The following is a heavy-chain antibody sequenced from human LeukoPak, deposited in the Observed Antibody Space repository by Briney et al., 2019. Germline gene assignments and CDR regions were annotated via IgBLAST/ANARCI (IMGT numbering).Heavy chain of an antibody. CDR2: IYYSGST. D-gene: IGHD2-15*01. CDR3: ARDGPKDIVVVVAAIYFDL. Sequence: SETLSLTCTVSGGSISSYYWSWIRQPPGKGLEWIGYIYYSGSTNYNPSLKSRVTISVDTSKNQFSLKLSSVTAADTAVYYCARDGPKDIVVVVAAIYFDLWGRGTLVTVSS. V-gene: IGHV4-59*12. J-gene: IGHJ2*01. CDR1: GGSISSYY.